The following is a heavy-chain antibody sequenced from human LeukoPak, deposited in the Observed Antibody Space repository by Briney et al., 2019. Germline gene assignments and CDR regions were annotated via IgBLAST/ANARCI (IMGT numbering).Heavy chain of an antibody. V-gene: IGHV3-11*06. CDR3: ARSRGSYFDY. CDR2: ITNSGSYT. D-gene: IGHD1-26*01. J-gene: IGHJ4*02. CDR1: GFIFSDFY. Sequence: GGSLRLSCAASGFIFSDFYMTWLRQAPGKGLEWVSDITNSGSYTNYAGSVKGRFTISRDNAKNSLYLQMNSLRVEDTAVFYCARSRGSYFDYWGQGTLVIVSS.